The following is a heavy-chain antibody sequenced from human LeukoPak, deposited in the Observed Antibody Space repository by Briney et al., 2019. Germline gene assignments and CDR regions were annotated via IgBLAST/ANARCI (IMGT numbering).Heavy chain of an antibody. V-gene: IGHV4-31*03. J-gene: IGHJ4*02. CDR2: IYYSGST. CDR3: ARDSLN. Sequence: PSETLSLTCTVSGGSISSGAYCWSWLRQHPGKGLERIGYIYYSGSTYYNPSLKSRFTISVDTSKNQFSLKLSSVTAADTAVYYCARDSLNWGQGTLVTVSS. CDR1: GGSISSGAYC.